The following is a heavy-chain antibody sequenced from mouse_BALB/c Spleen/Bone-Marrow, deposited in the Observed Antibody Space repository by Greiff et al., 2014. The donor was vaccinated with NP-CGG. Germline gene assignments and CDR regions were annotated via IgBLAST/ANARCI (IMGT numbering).Heavy chain of an antibody. V-gene: IGHV1-7*01. CDR1: GYTFTSYW. Sequence: QVQLQQSGAELAKPGAPVKMSCEASGYTFTSYWMHWVKQRPGQGLEWIGNINPSTGYTEYNQKFKDKATLTADKSSSTAYMQLNSLTSEDSAVYYCARSYGKNVDYWGQGTTLTVSS. J-gene: IGHJ2*01. CDR2: INPSTGYT. D-gene: IGHD2-1*01. CDR3: ARSYGKNVDY.